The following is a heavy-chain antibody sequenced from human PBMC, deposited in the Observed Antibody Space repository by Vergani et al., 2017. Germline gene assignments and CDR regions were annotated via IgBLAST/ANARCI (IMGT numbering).Heavy chain of an antibody. J-gene: IGHJ4*02. CDR3: AGSRAYSSSPLFDY. CDR2: IIPILGIA. CDR1: GGTFSSYA. V-gene: IGHV1-69*04. D-gene: IGHD6-6*01. Sequence: QVQLVQSGAEVKKPGSPVKVSCKASGGTFSSYAISWVRQAPGQGLEWMGRIIPILGIANYAQKFQGRVTITADKSTSTAYMELSSLRSEDTAVYYCAGSRAYSSSPLFDYWGQGTLVTVSS.